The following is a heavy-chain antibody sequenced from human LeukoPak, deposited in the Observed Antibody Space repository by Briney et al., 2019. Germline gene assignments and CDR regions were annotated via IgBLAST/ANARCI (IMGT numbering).Heavy chain of an antibody. CDR1: GFTFSSYA. J-gene: IGHJ4*02. D-gene: IGHD1/OR15-1a*01. CDR3: RFVVATSDRDY. V-gene: IGHV3-64*02. CDR2: IGRDGAGP. Sequence: GGSLRLSCAASGFTFSSYAMQWVRQAPGRRLEFVSAIGRDGAGPYYADSVKGRFTLSRDNSKNTLYLQMGSLRPEDMAVYYCRFVVATSDRDYWGQGTLVTVSS.